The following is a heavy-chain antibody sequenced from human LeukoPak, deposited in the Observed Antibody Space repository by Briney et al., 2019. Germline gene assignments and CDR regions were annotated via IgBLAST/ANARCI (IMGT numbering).Heavy chain of an antibody. V-gene: IGHV3-48*03. CDR2: ISSSSQTI. D-gene: IGHD6-19*01. CDR1: GLSGFD. Sequence: PGGSLRLSCVASGLSGFDMNWVRQAPGKGVEGVSYISSSSQTIYDADSVKGRFTISRDNAKNSLYLQMNSLRVEDTAVYYCARDFVLAGRPIQFWGQGIMVIVSS. J-gene: IGHJ1*01. CDR3: ARDFVLAGRPIQF.